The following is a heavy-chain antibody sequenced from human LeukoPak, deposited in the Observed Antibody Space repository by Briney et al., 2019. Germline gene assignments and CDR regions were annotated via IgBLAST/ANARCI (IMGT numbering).Heavy chain of an antibody. CDR2: ISWNSGSI. CDR1: GFTFDDYA. V-gene: IGHV3-9*01. D-gene: IGHD3-10*01. J-gene: IGHJ6*02. Sequence: GGSLRLSCAASGFTFDDYAMHWVRQAPGKGLEWVSGISWNSGSIGYADSVKGRFTISRDNAKNSLHLQMNSLRAEDTALYYCAKDLGSYYYYGMDVWGQGTTVTVSS. CDR3: AKDLGSYYYYGMDV.